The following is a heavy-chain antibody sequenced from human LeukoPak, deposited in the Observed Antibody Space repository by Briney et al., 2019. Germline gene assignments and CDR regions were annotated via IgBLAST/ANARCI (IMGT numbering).Heavy chain of an antibody. CDR2: IYYNGYT. J-gene: IGHJ4*02. CDR3: GRHGGGSVGPLHD. CDR1: GGSISSYY. V-gene: IGHV4-59*08. D-gene: IGHD3-10*01. Sequence: SETLSHTCTVSGGSISSYYWSWIRQPPGKGLEWIGFIYYNGYTNYNPSLKSRVTISVDTSKNQFSLNLRSVTAADTAVYYCGRHGGGSVGPLHDWGQGAPFTVFS.